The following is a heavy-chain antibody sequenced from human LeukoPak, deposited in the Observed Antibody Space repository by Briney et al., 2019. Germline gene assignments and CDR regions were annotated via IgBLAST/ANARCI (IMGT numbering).Heavy chain of an antibody. CDR2: INHSGST. CDR1: GGSVSTYY. Sequence: SETLSLTCTFSGGSVSTYYWSWIRQPPGKGLEWIGEINHSGSTNYNPSLKSRVTISVDTSKNQFSLKLSSVTAADTAVYYCARGDYFDYWGQGTLVTVSS. CDR3: ARGDYFDY. V-gene: IGHV4-34*01. J-gene: IGHJ4*02.